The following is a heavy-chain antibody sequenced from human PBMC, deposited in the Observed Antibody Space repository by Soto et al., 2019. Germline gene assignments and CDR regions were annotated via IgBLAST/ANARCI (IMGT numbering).Heavy chain of an antibody. V-gene: IGHV6-1*01. CDR3: AGHKRGYWYFDL. D-gene: IGHD2-21*01. CDR2: SDYRSKWYN. Sequence: SQTLSLTCGISGDSVSSNNAAWNWIRQSPSRGLEWLGSSDYRSKWYNDYAVSVKSRITINPDTSKNQFSLQLKSVTPEDTAVYYWAGHKRGYWYFDLWGRGTLVTVSS. J-gene: IGHJ2*01. CDR1: GDSVSSNNAA.